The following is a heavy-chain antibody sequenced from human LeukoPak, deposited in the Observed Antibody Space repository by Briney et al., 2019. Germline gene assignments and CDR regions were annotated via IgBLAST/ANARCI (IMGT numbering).Heavy chain of an antibody. CDR1: GFTFDDYA. Sequence: GRSLRLSCAASGFTFDDYAMHWVRQAPGKGLEWVSGISWNSGSIGYADSVKGRFTISRDNAKNSLYLQMNSLRAEDTALYYCAKAASGSYYFDYWGQGTLVTVSS. V-gene: IGHV3-9*01. J-gene: IGHJ4*02. CDR3: AKAASGSYYFDY. D-gene: IGHD1-26*01. CDR2: ISWNSGSI.